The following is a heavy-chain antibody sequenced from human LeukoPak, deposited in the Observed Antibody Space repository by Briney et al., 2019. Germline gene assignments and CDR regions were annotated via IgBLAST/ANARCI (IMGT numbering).Heavy chain of an antibody. V-gene: IGHV1-18*01. CDR1: GYTFTSYG. Sequence: ASVKVSCKASGYTFTSYGISWVRQAPGQGLEWMGWISAYNGNTNYAQKLHGRVTMTTDTSTSTAYMELRSLRSDDTAVYYCARDCRGGSCLDAFDIWGQGTMVTVSS. CDR3: ARDCRGGSCLDAFDI. CDR2: ISAYNGNT. D-gene: IGHD2-15*01. J-gene: IGHJ3*02.